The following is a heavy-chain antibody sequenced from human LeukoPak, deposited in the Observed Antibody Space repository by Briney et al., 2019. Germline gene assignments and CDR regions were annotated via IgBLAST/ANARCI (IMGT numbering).Heavy chain of an antibody. D-gene: IGHD6-6*01. J-gene: IGHJ4*02. CDR3: ASYRGSSGRHFDY. Sequence: GESLKISCKGSGYSFTNYLIGWVRQMPGKGLEWMGIIYPDDSDTRYGPSFQGQVTISADKSITTAYLQWNSLKASDTAMYYCASYRGSSGRHFDYWGQGTLVTVSS. CDR1: GYSFTNYL. V-gene: IGHV5-51*01. CDR2: IYPDDSDT.